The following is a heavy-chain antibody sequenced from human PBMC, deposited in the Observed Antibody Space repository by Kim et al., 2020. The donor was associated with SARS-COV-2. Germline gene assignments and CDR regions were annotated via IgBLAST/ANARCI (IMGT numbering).Heavy chain of an antibody. J-gene: IGHJ5*02. V-gene: IGHV4-31*03. CDR1: GGSISSGGYY. Sequence: SETLSLTCTVSGGSISSGGYYWSWIRQHPGKGLEWIGYIYYSGSTYYNPSLKSRVTISVDTSKNQFSLKLSSVTAADTAVYYCARDAYYYGSGSYYNWFDPWGQGTLVTVSS. D-gene: IGHD3-10*01. CDR3: ARDAYYYGSGSYYNWFDP. CDR2: IYYSGST.